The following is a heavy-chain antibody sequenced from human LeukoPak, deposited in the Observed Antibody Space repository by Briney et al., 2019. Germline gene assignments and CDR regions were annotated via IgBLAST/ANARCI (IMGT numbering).Heavy chain of an antibody. CDR3: AKSFGPFLPLNFDY. J-gene: IGHJ4*02. CDR1: GFTSRRYA. D-gene: IGHD3-10*01. CDR2: IHGSGGSE. V-gene: IGHV3-23*01. Sequence: GSLRLSCAASGFTSRRYAMRWDTQPPGKGLAWVAAIHGSGGSEYYADSGKASFTISRDNPKNTLYLQMYSQRAEDTAVYYCAKSFGPFLPLNFDYWGQGTLVTVSS.